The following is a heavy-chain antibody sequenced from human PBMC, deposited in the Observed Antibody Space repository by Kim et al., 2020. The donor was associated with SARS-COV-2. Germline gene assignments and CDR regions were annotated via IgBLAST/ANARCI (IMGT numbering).Heavy chain of an antibody. CDR2: INAGNGNT. CDR1: GYTFTSYA. CDR3: ACVAGEDYYYYGMDV. V-gene: IGHV1-3*01. D-gene: IGHD3-10*01. J-gene: IGHJ6*02. Sequence: ASVKVSCKASGYTFTSYAMHWVRQAPGQRLEWMGWINAGNGNTKYSQKFQGRVTITRDTSASTAYMELSSLRSEDTAVYYCACVAGEDYYYYGMDVWGQGTTVTVSS.